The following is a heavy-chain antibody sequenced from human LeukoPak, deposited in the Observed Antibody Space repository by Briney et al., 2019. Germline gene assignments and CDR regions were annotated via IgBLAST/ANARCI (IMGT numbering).Heavy chain of an antibody. CDR2: ITDTGYT. V-gene: IGHV3-23*01. J-gene: IGHJ4*02. Sequence: GGSLRPSCAASGFIFSSFSMTWVRRAPGKGLEWVSTITDTGYTYNADSVKGRFTISRDNSKNTLYLQMNSLRAEDTAVYYCAKGPLYNIAGSYIWGQGTLVTVSS. CDR3: AKGPLYNIAGSYI. CDR1: GFIFSSFS. D-gene: IGHD1-26*01.